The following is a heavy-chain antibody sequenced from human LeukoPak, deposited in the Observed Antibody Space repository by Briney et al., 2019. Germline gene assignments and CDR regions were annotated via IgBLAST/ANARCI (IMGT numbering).Heavy chain of an antibody. CDR3: ALNYYGSGGTFDY. J-gene: IGHJ4*02. Sequence: SETLCLTCTVSGGSISSYYWSWIRQPPGKGLEWIGYIYYSGSTNYNPSLKSRVTIPVDTSKNQFSLKLSSVTAADTAVYYCALNYYGSGGTFDYWGQGTLVTVSS. CDR2: IYYSGST. D-gene: IGHD3-10*01. CDR1: GGSISSYY. V-gene: IGHV4-59*01.